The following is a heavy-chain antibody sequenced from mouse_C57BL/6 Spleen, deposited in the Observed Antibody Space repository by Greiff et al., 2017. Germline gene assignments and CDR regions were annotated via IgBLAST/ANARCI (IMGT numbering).Heavy chain of an antibody. CDR1: GYSFTDYN. Sequence: EVKLMESGPELVKPGASVKISCKASGYSFTDYNMNWVKQSNGKSLEWIGVINPNYGTTSYNQKFKGKATLTVDQSSSTAYMQLNSLTSEDSAVYYCARGYGSSPYAMDYWGQGTSVTVSS. CDR3: ARGYGSSPYAMDY. CDR2: INPNYGTT. V-gene: IGHV1-39*01. D-gene: IGHD1-1*01. J-gene: IGHJ4*01.